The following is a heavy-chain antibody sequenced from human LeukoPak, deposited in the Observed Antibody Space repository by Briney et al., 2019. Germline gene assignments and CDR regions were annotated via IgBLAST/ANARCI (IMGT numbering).Heavy chain of an antibody. V-gene: IGHV3-30-3*02. CDR1: GFTFSSYA. D-gene: IGHD3-16*02. J-gene: IGHJ6*03. Sequence: GGSLRLSCAASGFTFSSYAMSWVRQAPGKGLEWVAVISYDGSNKYYADSVKGRFTISRDNSKNTLYLQMNSLRAEDTAVYYCAKPGYPYYYYYYMDVWGKGTTVTVSS. CDR2: ISYDGSNK. CDR3: AKPGYPYYYYYYMDV.